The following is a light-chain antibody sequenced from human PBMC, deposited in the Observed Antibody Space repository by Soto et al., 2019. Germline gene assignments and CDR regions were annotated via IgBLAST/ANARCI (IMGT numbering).Light chain of an antibody. CDR2: KAS. CDR3: QQYNSYPLT. Sequence: DIQMTQSPSTLSASAGDRVTITCRASQSISTWLAWYQQKPGKAPKLLIYKASSLEGGVPSRFGGSGSGTLFNITISILHPDDFATYYCQQYNSYPLTFGGGTTVDIK. CDR1: QSISTW. J-gene: IGKJ4*01. V-gene: IGKV1-5*03.